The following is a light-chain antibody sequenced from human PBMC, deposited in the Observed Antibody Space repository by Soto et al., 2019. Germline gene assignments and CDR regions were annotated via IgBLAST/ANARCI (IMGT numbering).Light chain of an antibody. J-gene: IGLJ2*01. CDR3: CSYAGSSTLI. CDR1: SSDVGSYYL. CDR2: EVT. Sequence: QSALTQPASVSGAPGQSITISCTGTSSDVGSYYLVSWYQQNPGKAPKLVIYEVTKRPSGVSNRFSGSKSGNTASLTISGLQAEDEADYYCCSYAGSSTLIFGGGTKLTVL. V-gene: IGLV2-23*02.